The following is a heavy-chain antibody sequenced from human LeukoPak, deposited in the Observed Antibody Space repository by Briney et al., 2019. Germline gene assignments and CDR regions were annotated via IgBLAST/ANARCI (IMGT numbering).Heavy chain of an antibody. CDR3: ARDKYSSIDY. CDR1: GGSISSSSYY. Sequence: SETLSLTCTVSGGSISSSSYYWGWIRQPPGKGLEWIGSIYYSGSTYYNPSLKSRVTISVDTSKNQFSLKLSSVTAADTAVYYCARDKYSSIDYWGQGTLVTVSS. D-gene: IGHD6-19*01. V-gene: IGHV4-39*01. J-gene: IGHJ4*02. CDR2: IYYSGST.